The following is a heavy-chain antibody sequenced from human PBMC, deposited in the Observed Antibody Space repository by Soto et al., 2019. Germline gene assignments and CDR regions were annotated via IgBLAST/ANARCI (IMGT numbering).Heavy chain of an antibody. CDR2: ITWHSGTI. CDR3: AKEMITFGDFNYYYLDV. CDR1: GFTFDQYT. J-gene: IGHJ6*03. V-gene: IGHV3-9*01. D-gene: IGHD3-16*01. Sequence: EVQLVESGGGLVQPGRSLRLACAASGFTFDQYTMHWVRQAPGKGLEWVSSITWHSGTIGYADSVKGRFTISRDNAKNSLYLKMNSLRGEDTALYSCAKEMITFGDFNYYYLDVWGNGTTVTVSS.